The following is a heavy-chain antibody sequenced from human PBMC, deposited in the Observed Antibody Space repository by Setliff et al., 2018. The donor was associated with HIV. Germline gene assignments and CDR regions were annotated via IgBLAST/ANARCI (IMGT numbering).Heavy chain of an antibody. CDR2: IMPMFGTA. CDR3: ARTPNDILTGYIPYYYYYGMDV. D-gene: IGHD3-9*01. Sequence: ASVKVSCKASGGAFSSYALSWVRQAPGQGLEWMGAIMPMFGTADYAQKFQDRLTITTDESTSTAYMDLRSLRSEDTAVYYCARTPNDILTGYIPYYYYYGMDVWGQGTTVTVSS. J-gene: IGHJ6*02. CDR1: GGAFSSYA. V-gene: IGHV1-69*05.